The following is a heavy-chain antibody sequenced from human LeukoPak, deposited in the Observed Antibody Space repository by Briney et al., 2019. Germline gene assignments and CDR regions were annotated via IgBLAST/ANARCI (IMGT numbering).Heavy chain of an antibody. Sequence: SVKVSCKASGGTFSSYAISWVRQAPGQGLEWMGGIIPIFGTANYAQKFQGRVTITADESTSTAYMELSSLSSEDTAVYYCATPGRYCSSTSCYGGYFDYWGQGTLVTVSS. J-gene: IGHJ4*02. CDR2: IIPIFGTA. CDR3: ATPGRYCSSTSCYGGYFDY. CDR1: GGTFSSYA. V-gene: IGHV1-69*13. D-gene: IGHD2-2*01.